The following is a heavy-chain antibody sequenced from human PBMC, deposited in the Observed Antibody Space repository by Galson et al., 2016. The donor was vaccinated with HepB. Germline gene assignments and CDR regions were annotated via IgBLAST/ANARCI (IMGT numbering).Heavy chain of an antibody. CDR2: ISGTGGST. Sequence: SLRLSCAASGFSFSTYTMSWVRQPPGAGLEWVSAISGTGGSTYYADSVKGRFTISRDNSKNTLYLKMDSLRAEDTAVYYCARDYETLIRGVEKNFDYWGQGTLVTVSS. D-gene: IGHD3-10*01. V-gene: IGHV3-23*01. CDR3: ARDYETLIRGVEKNFDY. J-gene: IGHJ4*02. CDR1: GFSFSTYT.